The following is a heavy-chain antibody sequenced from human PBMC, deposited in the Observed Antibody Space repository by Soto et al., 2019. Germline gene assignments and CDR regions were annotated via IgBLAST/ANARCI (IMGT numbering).Heavy chain of an antibody. J-gene: IGHJ6*02. CDR1: GYSFTSYW. CDR2: IDPSDSYT. Sequence: GESLKISCKGSGYSFTSYWISWVRQMPGKGLEWMGRIDPSDSYTNYSPSFQGHVTISADKSISTAYLQWSSLKASDTAMYYCARSIAAATSYYYYYGMDVWGQGTTVTVSS. D-gene: IGHD6-13*01. CDR3: ARSIAAATSYYYYYGMDV. V-gene: IGHV5-10-1*01.